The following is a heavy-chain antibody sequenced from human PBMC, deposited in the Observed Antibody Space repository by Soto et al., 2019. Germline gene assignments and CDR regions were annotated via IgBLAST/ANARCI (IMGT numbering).Heavy chain of an antibody. CDR3: AREPDYYGSGSPPWFDP. D-gene: IGHD3-10*01. CDR1: GYTFTGYY. J-gene: IGHJ5*02. CDR2: IIPILGIA. V-gene: IGHV1-69*04. Sequence: ASVKVSCKASGYTFTGYYIHWVRQAPGQGLEWMGRIIPILGIANYAQKFQGRVTITADKSTSTAYMELSSLRSEDTAVYYCAREPDYYGSGSPPWFDPWGQGTLVTVSS.